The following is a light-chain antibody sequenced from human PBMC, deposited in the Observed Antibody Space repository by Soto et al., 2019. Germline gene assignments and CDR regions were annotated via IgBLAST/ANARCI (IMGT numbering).Light chain of an antibody. CDR2: NTN. CDR3: LLYVGSGIHWV. Sequence: QTVVTQEPSFSVSPGGTITLTCGLSSGSGSTNNYPSWYQQTPGQAPRTLIYNTNTRSSGVPDRFSGSILGNQAALTITGAQADDECDYYCLLYVGSGIHWVFGGGTQLTV. V-gene: IGLV8-61*01. J-gene: IGLJ3*02. CDR1: SGSGSTNNY.